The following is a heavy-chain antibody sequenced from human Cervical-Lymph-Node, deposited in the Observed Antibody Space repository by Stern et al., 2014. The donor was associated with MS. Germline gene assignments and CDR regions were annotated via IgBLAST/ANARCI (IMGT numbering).Heavy chain of an antibody. CDR3: ARKRVGGDYDF. J-gene: IGHJ4*02. CDR2: VNPNSGNA. V-gene: IGHV1-8*01. CDR1: GYSFTTYD. Sequence: QVQLEQSGAEVRKPGASVKVSCKASGYSFTTYDINWVRQAAGQGPEWMGWVNPNSGNAGYAQKFRGRVTMTRDTSINTAYMELSSLTNEDTAMYYCARKRVGGDYDFWGQGTLVTVTS. D-gene: IGHD1-26*01.